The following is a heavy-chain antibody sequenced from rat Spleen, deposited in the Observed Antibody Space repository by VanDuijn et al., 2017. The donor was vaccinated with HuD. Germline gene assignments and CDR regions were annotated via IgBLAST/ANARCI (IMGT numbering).Heavy chain of an antibody. CDR2: INSAGST. D-gene: IGHD1-12*02. Sequence: EVQLQESGPGLVKPSQSLSLTCSVTGYFITSNFWGWIRKFPGNKLEWMGYINSAGSTNYNPSLKSRISITRDTSKNQFFLQVNSVTTEDTATYYCARAYYDGSYYDYWGQGVMVTVSS. J-gene: IGHJ2*01. CDR1: GYFITSNF. CDR3: ARAYYDGSYYDY. V-gene: IGHV3-3*01.